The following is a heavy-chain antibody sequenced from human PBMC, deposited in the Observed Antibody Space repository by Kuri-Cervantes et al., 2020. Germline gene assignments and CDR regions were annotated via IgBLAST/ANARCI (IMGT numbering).Heavy chain of an antibody. Sequence: GGSLRLACAASGFTFINYVMHWDSQAPGKWLEWVAGVSHYGNYENKADYVKGRFTNYRDNSKNTLYLPMNSLRAEDTAVYYCASDLWVITMIQGEYYFDYWGQGTLVTVSS. V-gene: IGHV3-30*01. D-gene: IGHD3-10*01. CDR1: GFTFINYV. CDR2: VSHYGNYE. CDR3: ASDLWVITMIQGEYYFDY. J-gene: IGHJ4*02.